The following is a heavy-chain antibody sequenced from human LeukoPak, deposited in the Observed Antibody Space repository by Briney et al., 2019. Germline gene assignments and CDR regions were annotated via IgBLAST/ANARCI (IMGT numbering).Heavy chain of an antibody. J-gene: IGHJ4*02. V-gene: IGHV1-2*02. Sequence: GASVKVSCKASGYTFSGYYMHWVRQAPGQGLEWMGWIKPNSGDTKYAQKFQGRVTMTRDTSINTAYMELSSLRSDDTAMYYCARDRAAVAGQYSFDYWGQGALVTVSS. CDR3: ARDRAAVAGQYSFDY. CDR2: IKPNSGDT. D-gene: IGHD6-19*01. CDR1: GYTFSGYY.